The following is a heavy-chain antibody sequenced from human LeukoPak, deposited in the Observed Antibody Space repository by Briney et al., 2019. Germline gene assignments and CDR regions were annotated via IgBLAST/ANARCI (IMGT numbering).Heavy chain of an antibody. V-gene: IGHV3-23*01. CDR2: ISGSGGST. D-gene: IGHD6-13*01. Sequence: PGGSLRLSCAASGFTFSSYAMSWVRQAPGKGLEWVSAISGSGGSTYYADSVKGRFTISRDNAKNSLYLQMNTLRAEDTAVYYCVRGLAAAGHWGQGTLVTVSS. J-gene: IGHJ4*02. CDR1: GFTFSSYA. CDR3: VRGLAAAGH.